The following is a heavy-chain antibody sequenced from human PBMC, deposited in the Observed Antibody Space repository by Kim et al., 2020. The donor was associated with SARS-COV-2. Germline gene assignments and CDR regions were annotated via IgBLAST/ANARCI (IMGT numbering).Heavy chain of an antibody. Sequence: SETLSLTCSVSGISISGYYWTWLRQPPGKGLEWIGFISYGGRTNYSPSLKSRVTISQDTSKNQFSLTLSSVTAANTALYFCARETLRSGSPPDKGYSWIDPWGQGILVTVSS. CDR2: ISYGGRT. D-gene: IGHD3-3*01. CDR1: GISISGYY. CDR3: ARETLRSGSPPDKGYSWIDP. J-gene: IGHJ5*02. V-gene: IGHV4-59*13.